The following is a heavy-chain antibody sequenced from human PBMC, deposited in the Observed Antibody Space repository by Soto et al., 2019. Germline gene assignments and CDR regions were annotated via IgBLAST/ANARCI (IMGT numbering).Heavy chain of an antibody. Sequence: EVQLLESGGGLVQPGGSLRLSCAASGFTFSSYAMSWVRQAPGKGLEWVSAISGSGGSTYYADSVKGRFTISRDNSKNTLYLQMNSLRAEDMAVYYCASVAAGQRVGNYWGQGTLVTVSS. CDR1: GFTFSSYA. V-gene: IGHV3-23*01. D-gene: IGHD6-13*01. CDR3: ASVAAGQRVGNY. CDR2: ISGSGGST. J-gene: IGHJ4*02.